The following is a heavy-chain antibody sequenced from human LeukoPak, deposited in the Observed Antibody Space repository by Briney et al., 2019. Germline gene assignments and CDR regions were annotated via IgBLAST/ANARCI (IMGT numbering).Heavy chain of an antibody. Sequence: PGGSLRLSCAASGFTFSSYWMSWVRQAPGKGLVWVSRINGDGSNSNYADSVKGRFTISRDNARNTLYLQMNGLRAEDTALYYCARTSPTSHFDFWGQGTLVTVSS. CDR3: ARTSPTSHFDF. D-gene: IGHD3-16*01. CDR1: GFTFSSYW. V-gene: IGHV3-74*01. J-gene: IGHJ4*02. CDR2: INGDGSNS.